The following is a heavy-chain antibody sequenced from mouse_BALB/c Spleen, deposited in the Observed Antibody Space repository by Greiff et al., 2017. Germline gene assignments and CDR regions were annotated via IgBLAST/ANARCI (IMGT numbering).Heavy chain of an antibody. CDR2: IRNKANGYTT. V-gene: IGHV7-3*02. J-gene: IGHJ4*01. CDR1: GFTFTDYY. Sequence: EVKVVESGGGLVQPGGSLRLSCATSGFTFTDYYMSWVRQPPGKALEWLGFIRNKANGYTTEYSASVKGRFTISRDNSQSILYLQMNTLRAEDSATYYCARSGFHYAMDYWGQGTSVTVSS. CDR3: ARSGFHYAMDY. D-gene: IGHD3-2*02.